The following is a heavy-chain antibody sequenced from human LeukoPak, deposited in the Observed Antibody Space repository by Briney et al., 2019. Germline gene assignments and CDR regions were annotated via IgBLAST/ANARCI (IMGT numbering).Heavy chain of an antibody. CDR3: ARGRYYYGSGSLMGFDY. V-gene: IGHV4-34*01. J-gene: IGHJ4*02. CDR1: GGSFSGYY. CDR2: INHSGST. D-gene: IGHD3-10*01. Sequence: PSETLSLTCAVYGGSFSGYYWSWVRQPPEKGLEWIGEINHSGSTNYNPSLKSRLTISVDTSKNQFSLKLSSVTAADTAVYYCARGRYYYGSGSLMGFDYWGQGTLVTVSS.